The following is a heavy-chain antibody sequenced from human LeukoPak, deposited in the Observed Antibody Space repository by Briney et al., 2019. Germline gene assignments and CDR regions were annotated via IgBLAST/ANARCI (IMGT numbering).Heavy chain of an antibody. D-gene: IGHD3-3*01. CDR3: AKDGITLFGVATMFSFLDV. V-gene: IGHV3-23*01. CDR1: GLTFRSHA. J-gene: IGHJ6*04. Sequence: AGGSLRVSCAAYGLTFRSHAMSWVRQAPGKGLGWVSVISGSGNNTCYADSVKGRFTISRDNSKNTVYLQMNSLRAADTAVYYCAKDGITLFGVATMFSFLDVWGRGTTVTVSS. CDR2: ISGSGNNT.